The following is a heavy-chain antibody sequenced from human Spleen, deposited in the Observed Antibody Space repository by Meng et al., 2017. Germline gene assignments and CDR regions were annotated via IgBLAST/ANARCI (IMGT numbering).Heavy chain of an antibody. D-gene: IGHD3-22*01. Sequence: SETLSLTCTVSGGSISSYYWSWIRQPPGKGLECIGYIYYSGSTNYNPSLKSRVTISVDTSKNQFSLKLSSVTAADTAVYYYARIDSSGYYGYYYGMDVWGQGTTVTVSS. J-gene: IGHJ6*02. CDR3: ARIDSSGYYGYYYGMDV. V-gene: IGHV4-59*01. CDR1: GGSISSYY. CDR2: IYYSGST.